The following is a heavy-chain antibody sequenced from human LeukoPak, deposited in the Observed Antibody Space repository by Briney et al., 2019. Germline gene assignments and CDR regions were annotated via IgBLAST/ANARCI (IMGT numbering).Heavy chain of an antibody. Sequence: SETLSLTCTVSGDSISTYYWNWIRQPPGKGLEWIGHIHYSGSTNYNPSLNSRVTISVDTSKSQFSLKLNSVTAADTAVYCCARRVSGSGFGESNWFDPWGQGTLVTVSS. D-gene: IGHD3-10*01. J-gene: IGHJ5*02. V-gene: IGHV4-59*08. CDR3: ARRVSGSGFGESNWFDP. CDR1: GDSISTYY. CDR2: IHYSGST.